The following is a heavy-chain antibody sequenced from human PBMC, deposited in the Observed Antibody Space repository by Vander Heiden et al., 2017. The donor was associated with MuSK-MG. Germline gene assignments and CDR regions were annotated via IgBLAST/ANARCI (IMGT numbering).Heavy chain of an antibody. CDR3: ANRGHSDGLGFDY. CDR2: ISGSGGSK. D-gene: IGHD5-18*01. V-gene: IGHV3-23*01. Sequence: EVQLLEAGGVFVRPGGSLRLSFASSGSTLSSYAMSWVRQAPGRGLEWVSAISGSGGSKYDVDTVKGRFTISRYNSMKTLYLQIKCVRDEDTAVYYGANRGHSDGLGFDYWGQGTMVTVSS. J-gene: IGHJ4*01. CDR1: GSTLSSYA.